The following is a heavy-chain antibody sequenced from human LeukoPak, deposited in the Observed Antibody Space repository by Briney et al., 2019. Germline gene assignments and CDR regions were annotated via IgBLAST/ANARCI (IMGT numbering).Heavy chain of an antibody. CDR3: AKDKGDSSGYWGAFHI. Sequence: GGSLRLSCAASGFTFSSYAMTWVRQAPGKWLEWVSGISGSGGSTYYADSVKGRFTISRDNSKYTLYLQMNSLRAEDTAVYYCAKDKGDSSGYWGAFHIWGQGTMVTVSS. V-gene: IGHV3-23*01. D-gene: IGHD3-22*01. CDR2: ISGSGGST. J-gene: IGHJ3*02. CDR1: GFTFSSYA.